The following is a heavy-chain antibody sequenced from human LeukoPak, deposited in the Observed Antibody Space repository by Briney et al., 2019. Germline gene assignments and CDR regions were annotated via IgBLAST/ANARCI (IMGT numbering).Heavy chain of an antibody. CDR2: INPSGGFT. J-gene: IGHJ5*02. V-gene: IGHV1-46*01. Sequence: ASVKVSCKASGYSFSTHWMHWVRQAPGQGLEWMGIINPSGGFTSYAQKLQGRVTMTEDTSTDTAYMELSSLRSEDMAVYYCATCHTAAAGTGWFDPWGQGTLVTVSS. D-gene: IGHD6-13*01. CDR1: GYSFSTHW. CDR3: ATCHTAAAGTGWFDP.